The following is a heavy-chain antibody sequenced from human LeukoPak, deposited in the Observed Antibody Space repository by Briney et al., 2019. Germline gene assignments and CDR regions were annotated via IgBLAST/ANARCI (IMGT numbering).Heavy chain of an antibody. J-gene: IGHJ4*02. CDR2: IFPSGGEI. V-gene: IGHV3-23*01. Sequence: PGGSLRLSCAASGFTFSTFAMIWVRQPPGKGLEWVSSIFPSGGEIHYADSVRGRFTISRDNSKSILSLQMNSLRAEDTAVYYCAREGYSPYWGQGTLVTVSS. D-gene: IGHD6-13*01. CDR1: GFTFSTFA. CDR3: AREGYSPY.